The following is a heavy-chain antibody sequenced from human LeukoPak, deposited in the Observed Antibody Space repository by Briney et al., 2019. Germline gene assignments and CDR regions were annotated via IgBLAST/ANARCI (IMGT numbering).Heavy chain of an antibody. J-gene: IGHJ4*02. D-gene: IGHD4-17*01. CDR2: ISGSGGST. V-gene: IGHV3-23*01. Sequence: SGGSLRLSCAASGFTFSSYAMSWVRQAPGKGLEWVSAISGSGGSTYYADSVKGRFTISRDNSKNTLYLQMNSLRAEDTAVYYCAKTRDGGYGDFHFDYWGQGTLVTVSS. CDR3: AKTRDGGYGDFHFDY. CDR1: GFTFSSYA.